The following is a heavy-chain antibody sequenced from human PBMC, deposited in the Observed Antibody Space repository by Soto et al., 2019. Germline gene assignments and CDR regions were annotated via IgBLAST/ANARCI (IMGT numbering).Heavy chain of an antibody. CDR2: ISSSSSYI. CDR3: ARALTTTCFDY. J-gene: IGHJ4*02. D-gene: IGHD4-17*01. CDR1: GFTVSSYS. Sequence: TGGSLRLCCAASGFTVSSYSVNWVRQAPGKGLEWVSSISSSSSYIYYADSVKGRFTISRDNAKNSLYLQMNSLRAEDTAVSYCARALTTTCFDYWGQGTLVTVSS. V-gene: IGHV3-21*01.